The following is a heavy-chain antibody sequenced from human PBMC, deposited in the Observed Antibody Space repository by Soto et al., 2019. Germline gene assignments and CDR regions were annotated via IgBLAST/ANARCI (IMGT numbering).Heavy chain of an antibody. V-gene: IGHV5-51*01. CDR3: ARFFGYSASWYSRGDY. CDR2: IHPADSDT. Sequence: GESLKISCKGSGYSFSNYKIGWVRQMPGKGLEWMGIIHPADSDTKYSPSFQGQVTISADKSINTAYLQWSSLKASDSAMYYCARFFGYSASWYSRGDYWGQGTLVTVSS. D-gene: IGHD6-13*01. CDR1: GYSFSNYK. J-gene: IGHJ4*02.